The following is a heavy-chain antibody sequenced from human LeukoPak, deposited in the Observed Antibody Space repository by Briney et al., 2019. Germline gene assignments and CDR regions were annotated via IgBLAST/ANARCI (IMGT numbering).Heavy chain of an antibody. CDR1: GGSISSGSYY. CDR2: IYYSGST. Sequence: SETLSLTCTVSGGSISSGSYYWSWIRQPPGKGLEWIGSIYYSGSTYYNPSLKSRVTISVDTSKNQFSLKLSSVTAADTAVYYCASGSYSLFDYWGQGTLVTVSS. V-gene: IGHV4-39*07. D-gene: IGHD1-26*01. CDR3: ASGSYSLFDY. J-gene: IGHJ4*02.